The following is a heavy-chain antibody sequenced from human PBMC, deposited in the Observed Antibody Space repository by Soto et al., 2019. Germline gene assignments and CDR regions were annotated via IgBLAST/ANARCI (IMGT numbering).Heavy chain of an antibody. Sequence: GGSPRLSCPASGFTFSSYAMHWVRQAPGKGLEWVAVISYDGSNKYYADSVKGRFTISRDNSKNTLYLQMNSLRAEDTAVYYCARDPYSSLYYFDYWGQGTLVTVSS. CDR3: ARDPYSSLYYFDY. CDR2: ISYDGSNK. J-gene: IGHJ4*02. CDR1: GFTFSSYA. V-gene: IGHV3-30-3*01. D-gene: IGHD2-15*01.